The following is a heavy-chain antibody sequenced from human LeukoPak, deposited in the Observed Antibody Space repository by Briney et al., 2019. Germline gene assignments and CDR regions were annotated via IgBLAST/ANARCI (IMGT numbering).Heavy chain of an antibody. J-gene: IGHJ3*02. CDR3: ARWTGAYCGGDCYLGGAFDI. CDR2: ISAYNGNT. Sequence: ASVKVSCKASGYTFTSYDISWVRQAPGQGLEWMGWISAYNGNTNYAQKLQGRVTMTTDTSTSTAYMELRSLRSDDTAVYYCARWTGAYCGGDCYLGGAFDIWGQGTMVTVSS. CDR1: GYTFTSYD. D-gene: IGHD2-21*02. V-gene: IGHV1-18*01.